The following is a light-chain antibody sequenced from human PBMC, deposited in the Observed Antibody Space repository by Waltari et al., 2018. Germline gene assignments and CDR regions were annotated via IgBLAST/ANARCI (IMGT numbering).Light chain of an antibody. CDR3: QQRRNWPLS. V-gene: IGKV3-11*01. CDR2: LAS. CDR1: QSIVAT. J-gene: IGKJ5*01. Sequence: VLPQSPATLSLSPGDRAALSCRASQSIVATLACYQPRPGQTPRLLIYLASNRAPGIPARFSGSGSGTDFTLTIGSLGPEDCAVYYCQQRRNWPLSFGQGTRLESK.